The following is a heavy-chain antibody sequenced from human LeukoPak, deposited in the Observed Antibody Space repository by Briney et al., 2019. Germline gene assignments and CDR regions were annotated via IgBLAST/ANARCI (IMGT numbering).Heavy chain of an antibody. CDR2: ISGSGGST. CDR1: GFTFSSYA. CDR3: AKAVLKRITIFGVVINPLDY. D-gene: IGHD3-3*01. J-gene: IGHJ4*02. V-gene: IGHV3-23*01. Sequence: GGSLRLSCAASGFTFSSYAMSWVRQAPGKRLEWVSAISGSGGSTYYADSVKGRFTISRDNSKNTLYLQMNSLRAEDTAVYYCAKAVLKRITIFGVVINPLDYWGQGTLVTVSS.